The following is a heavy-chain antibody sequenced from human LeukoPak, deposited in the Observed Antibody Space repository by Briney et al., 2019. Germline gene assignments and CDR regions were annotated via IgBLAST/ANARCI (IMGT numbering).Heavy chain of an antibody. CDR1: GGSISSSNYY. D-gene: IGHD3-10*01. J-gene: IGHJ3*02. CDR2: IYYTGST. V-gene: IGHV4-39*01. Sequence: SETLSLTCTVSGGSISSSNYYWGWIRQPPGKGLEWIGSIYYTGSTYYNPSLQSRVTISVETSKNQFSLKLSSVTAADTAVYYCARSYYYPGPDIWGQGTMVTVSS. CDR3: ARSYYYPGPDI.